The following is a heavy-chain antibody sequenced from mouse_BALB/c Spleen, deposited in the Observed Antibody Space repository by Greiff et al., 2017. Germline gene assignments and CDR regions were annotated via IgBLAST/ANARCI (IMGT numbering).Heavy chain of an antibody. D-gene: IGHD2-1*01. Sequence: EVQLQQSGAELVRSGASVKLSCTASGFNIKDYYMHWVKQRPEQGLEWIGWIDPENGDTEYAPKFQGKATMTADTSSNTAYLQLSSLTSEDTAVSYCNAYYGNYAFAYWGQGTLVTVSA. CDR1: GFNIKDYY. CDR2: IDPENGDT. V-gene: IGHV14-4*02. CDR3: NAYYGNYAFAY. J-gene: IGHJ3*01.